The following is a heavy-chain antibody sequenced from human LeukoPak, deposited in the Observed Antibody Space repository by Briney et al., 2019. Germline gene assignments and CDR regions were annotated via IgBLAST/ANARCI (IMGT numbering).Heavy chain of an antibody. D-gene: IGHD2-2*01. CDR3: ATHRNGIVVVPAARYQFDY. CDR1: GYTLTELS. V-gene: IGHV1-24*01. CDR2: FDPEDGET. J-gene: IGHJ4*02. Sequence: ASVNVSCKVSGYTLTELSMHWVRQAPGKGLEWMGGFDPEDGETIYAQKFQGRVTMTEDTSTDTAYMELSSLRSEDTAVYYCATHRNGIVVVPAARYQFDYWGQGTLVTVSS.